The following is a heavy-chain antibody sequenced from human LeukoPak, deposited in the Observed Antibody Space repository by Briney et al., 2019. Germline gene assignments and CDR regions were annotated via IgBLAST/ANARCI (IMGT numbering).Heavy chain of an antibody. Sequence: PGGSLRLSCAASGFTFSSYWMHWVRQVPGKGLVWVSRINPGGSSTAYADSVKGRFTISRDYAKNTLYLQMDSLRAEDTAIYYCARSNQSDDYWGQGTLVTVSS. CDR3: ARSNQSDDY. D-gene: IGHD1-14*01. CDR2: INPGGSST. J-gene: IGHJ4*02. V-gene: IGHV3-74*01. CDR1: GFTFSSYW.